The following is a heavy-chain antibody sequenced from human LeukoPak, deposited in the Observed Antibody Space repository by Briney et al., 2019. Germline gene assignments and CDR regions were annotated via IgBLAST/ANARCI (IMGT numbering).Heavy chain of an antibody. CDR1: GGTFSSYT. CDR3: AREGQKIVVVPAATRGNWFDP. J-gene: IGHJ5*02. V-gene: IGHV1-69*04. CDR2: IIPILGIA. D-gene: IGHD2-2*01. Sequence: SSVKVSCKASGGTFSSYTISWVRQAPGQGLEWMGRIIPILGIANYAQKLQGRVTITADKSTSTAYMELSSLRSEDTAVYYCAREGQKIVVVPAATRGNWFDPWGQGTLVTVSS.